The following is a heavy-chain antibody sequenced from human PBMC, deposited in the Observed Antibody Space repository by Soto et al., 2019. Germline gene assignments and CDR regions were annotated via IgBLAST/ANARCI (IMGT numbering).Heavy chain of an antibody. V-gene: IGHV3-33*01. CDR2: IWYDGSNK. Sequence: QVQLVESGGGVVQPGRSLRLSCAASGFTFSSYGMHWVRQAPGKGLEWVAVIWYDGSNKYYADSVKGRFTISRDNSKNTLDLQMNSLRAEDTAVYYCARDQGSGVDYWGQGTLVTVSS. D-gene: IGHD3-10*01. CDR3: ARDQGSGVDY. J-gene: IGHJ4*02. CDR1: GFTFSSYG.